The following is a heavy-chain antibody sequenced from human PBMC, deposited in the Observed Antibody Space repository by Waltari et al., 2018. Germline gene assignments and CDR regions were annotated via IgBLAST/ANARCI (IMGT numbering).Heavy chain of an antibody. CDR1: GFTFDDYG. V-gene: IGHV3-9*01. CDR2: ISWNRGTI. CDR3: AKDAFGNTYLDH. D-gene: IGHD3-10*01. Sequence: QLVESGGGLVQPGRSLRLSCEASGFTFDDYGMHWVRQAPGKGLGWVAGISWNRGTITYAASVKGQFTISRDNAKNTLYLDINTLRVDDTAIYYCAKDAFGNTYLDHWGQGTLVTVSS. J-gene: IGHJ5*02.